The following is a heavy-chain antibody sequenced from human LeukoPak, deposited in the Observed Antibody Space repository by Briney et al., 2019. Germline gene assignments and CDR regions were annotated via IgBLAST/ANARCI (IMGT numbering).Heavy chain of an antibody. V-gene: IGHV3-53*01. CDR1: GFTVSSNY. CDR3: ARDSHYYDSSGLDY. D-gene: IGHD3-22*01. J-gene: IGHJ4*02. Sequence: GGSLRLSCAASGFTVSSNYMSWVRQAPGKGLEWVSVIYSGGSTYYADSVKGRFTISRDNSKNTLYLQMNSLRAEDTAVYYCARDSHYYDSSGLDYWAREPWSPSPQ. CDR2: IYSGGST.